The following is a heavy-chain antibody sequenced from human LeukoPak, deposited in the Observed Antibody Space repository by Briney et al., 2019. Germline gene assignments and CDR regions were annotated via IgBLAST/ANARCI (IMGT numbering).Heavy chain of an antibody. J-gene: IGHJ3*02. CDR2: IYYSGNT. CDR1: GDSINNNNYY. V-gene: IGHV4-39*07. CDR3: ARDRSTVTPPQPDVFDI. Sequence: PSETLSLTCTVSGDSINNNNYYWGWIRQPPGQGLEWIGSIYYSGNTYYNPSLKSRVTISVDASMNEFSLKLTSVTAADTAVYYCARDRSTVTPPQPDVFDIWGQGTMVTVSS. D-gene: IGHD4-17*01.